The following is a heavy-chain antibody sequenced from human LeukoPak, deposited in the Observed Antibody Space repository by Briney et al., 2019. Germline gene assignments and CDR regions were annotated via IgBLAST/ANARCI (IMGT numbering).Heavy chain of an antibody. Sequence: PGGSLRLSCAASGFTFYTYNMNWVRQAPGKGLEWVSSISSSGTYTYYADLVNGRFSISRDNAKHSLYLQMSSMTAEDTALYYCARHQGYDGRGNYYPYHFDCWGQGTLVTVSS. V-gene: IGHV3-21*01. CDR3: ARHQGYDGRGNYYPYHFDC. CDR1: GFTFYTYN. J-gene: IGHJ4*02. D-gene: IGHD3-22*01. CDR2: ISSSGTYT.